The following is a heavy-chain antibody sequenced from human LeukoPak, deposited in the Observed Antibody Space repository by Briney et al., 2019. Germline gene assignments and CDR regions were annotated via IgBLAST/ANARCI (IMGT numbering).Heavy chain of an antibody. J-gene: IGHJ3*02. CDR3: ARAPTKSAFDI. V-gene: IGHV3-48*04. CDR1: GFTFSTYS. CDR2: ISTSGSTI. Sequence: PGGSLRLSCAASGFTFSTYSMNWVRQAPGKWLDWVSYISTSGSTIYYADSVKGRFTISRDNAKNSLYLQMNSLRAEDTAVYYCARAPTKSAFDIWGQGTMVTVSS.